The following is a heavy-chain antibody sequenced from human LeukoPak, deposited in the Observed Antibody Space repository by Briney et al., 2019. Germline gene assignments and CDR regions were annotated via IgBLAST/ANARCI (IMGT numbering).Heavy chain of an antibody. V-gene: IGHV4-61*01. J-gene: IGHJ4*02. D-gene: IGHD5-12*01. Sequence: SETLSLTCTVSGGSVSSGSYYWSWIRQPPGKGLEWIGYIYYNGSTNYNPSLKSRVAISVDTSKNQFSLKLSFVTAADTAVYFCARANSGYDPFDYWGQGTLVTVSS. CDR2: IYYNGST. CDR1: GGSVSSGSYY. CDR3: ARANSGYDPFDY.